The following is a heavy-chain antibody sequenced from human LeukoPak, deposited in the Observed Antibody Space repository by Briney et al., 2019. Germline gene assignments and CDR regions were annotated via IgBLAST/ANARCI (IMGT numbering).Heavy chain of an antibody. CDR2: INPSGGST. J-gene: IGHJ4*02. Sequence: GASVKVSCKASGYTFTSYYMHWVRQAPGQGLEWVGIINPSGGSTRYTQKFQGRVTMTRDTSTTTVYMELSSLRSQDTAVYYCARHKEVGDYYYFDYWGQGTLVTVSS. CDR1: GYTFTSYY. V-gene: IGHV1-46*01. CDR3: ARHKEVGDYYYFDY. D-gene: IGHD2/OR15-2a*01.